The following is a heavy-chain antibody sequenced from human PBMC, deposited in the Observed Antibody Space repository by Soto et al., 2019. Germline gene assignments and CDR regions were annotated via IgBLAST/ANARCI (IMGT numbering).Heavy chain of an antibody. CDR3: ARVYVQELATSYYYHMDV. CDR2: IVPNFSVE. CDR1: GGTFSNSA. Sequence: QVQLVQSGAEVKKPGSSVKVSCKASGGTFSNSAINWVRQAPGQGLEWMGWIVPNFSVEHYAQRFQGRVTISADEYTSTAYMELSRLTSDDTAVYYCARVYVQELATSYYYHMDVLGPGTTVTVSS. V-gene: IGHV1-69*01. D-gene: IGHD6-13*01. J-gene: IGHJ6*02.